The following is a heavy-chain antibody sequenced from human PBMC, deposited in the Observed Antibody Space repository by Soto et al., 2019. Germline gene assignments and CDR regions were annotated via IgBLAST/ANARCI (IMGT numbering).Heavy chain of an antibody. CDR2: IYSGGST. D-gene: IGHD3-22*01. Sequence: HPGGSLRLSCAASGFTVSSNYMSWVRQAPGKGLEWVSVIYSGGSTYYADSVKGRFTISRDNSKNTLYLQMNSLRAEDTAVYYCAREDSSGLFDIWGQGTMVTVSS. CDR1: GFTVSSNY. CDR3: AREDSSGLFDI. J-gene: IGHJ3*02. V-gene: IGHV3-53*01.